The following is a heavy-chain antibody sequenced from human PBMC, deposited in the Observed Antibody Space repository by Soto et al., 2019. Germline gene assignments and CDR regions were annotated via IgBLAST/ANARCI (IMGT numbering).Heavy chain of an antibody. D-gene: IGHD3-16*01. V-gene: IGHV4-39*01. J-gene: IGHJ4*02. CDR1: GGSISSSSYY. CDR3: ASPESVYVWGEFLGAFDY. Sequence: QLQLQESGPGLVKPSETLSLTCTVSGGSISSSSYYWGWIRQPPGKGLEWIGSIYYSGSTYYNPSLKSRVTISVDTSKNQFSLKLSSVTAADTAVYYCASPESVYVWGEFLGAFDYWGQGTLVTVSS. CDR2: IYYSGST.